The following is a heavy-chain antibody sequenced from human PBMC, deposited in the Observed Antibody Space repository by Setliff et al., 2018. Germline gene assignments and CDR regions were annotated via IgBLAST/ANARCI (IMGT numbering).Heavy chain of an antibody. CDR1: GDSISTYY. D-gene: IGHD3-22*01. CDR3: ARDTSSDWAAWFDP. CDR2: VFVDGCT. J-gene: IGHJ5*02. Sequence: PSETLSLTCTVSGDSISTYYWSWIRRPAGKGLEWIGRVFVDGCTNYNPSLKSRVTMSVDTSKNQFSLKLTSVTAADTAIYYCARDTSSDWAAWFDPWSQGILVTVSS. V-gene: IGHV4-4*07.